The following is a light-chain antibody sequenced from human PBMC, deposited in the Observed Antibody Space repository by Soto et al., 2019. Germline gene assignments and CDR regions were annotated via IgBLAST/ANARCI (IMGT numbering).Light chain of an antibody. V-gene: IGKV3-20*01. Sequence: EIVLTQSPGTLSLSPGERATLSCRASQSVSSSYLAWYQQKPGQAPRLLIYGASSRATGIPDRFSGSGSGIDFTLTTSRLEPEDFAVYYCQQYGSSRDTFGQGTKLEIK. CDR2: GAS. CDR3: QQYGSSRDT. J-gene: IGKJ2*01. CDR1: QSVSSSY.